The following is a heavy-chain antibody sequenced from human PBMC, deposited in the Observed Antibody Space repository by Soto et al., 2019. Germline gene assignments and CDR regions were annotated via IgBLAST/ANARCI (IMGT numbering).Heavy chain of an antibody. CDR2: ISSSGSST. CDR3: AREHCGGDCYSRLPFDY. Sequence: GGSLRLSCAASGFTFSNYDMSWVRQAPGKGLEWVSSISSSGSSTNYADSAKGRFTISRDNSKNTLYLQMNSLRAEDTAVYYCAREHCGGDCYSRLPFDYWGQGTLVTVSS. D-gene: IGHD2-21*02. J-gene: IGHJ4*02. CDR1: GFTFSNYD. V-gene: IGHV3-23*01.